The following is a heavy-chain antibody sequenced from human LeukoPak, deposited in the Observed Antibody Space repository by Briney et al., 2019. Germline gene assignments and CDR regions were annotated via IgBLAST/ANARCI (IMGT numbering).Heavy chain of an antibody. D-gene: IGHD3-9*01. CDR2: INPNSGGT. V-gene: IGHV1-2*02. J-gene: IGHJ5*02. CDR3: AREALGYDILTGYSPFWFDP. CDR1: GYTFTGYY. Sequence: ASVKVSCKASGYTFTGYYVHWVRQAPGQGLEWMGWINPNSGGTNYAQKFQGRVTMTRDTSISTAYMELSRLRSDDTAVYYCAREALGYDILTGYSPFWFDPWGQGTLVTVSS.